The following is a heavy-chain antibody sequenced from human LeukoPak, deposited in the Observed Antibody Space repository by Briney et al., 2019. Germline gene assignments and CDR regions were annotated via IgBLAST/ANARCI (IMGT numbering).Heavy chain of an antibody. D-gene: IGHD3-10*01. CDR2: ISCDGSKT. CDR3: AKVGDYFMPDY. Sequence: SGGSLRLSCAASGFTFSSYGMHWVRQAPGKGLEWVAVISCDGSKTYYADSVKGRFTISRDNSKNTLYLQMNSQRAEDTAVYYCAKVGDYFMPDYWGQGTLVTVSS. V-gene: IGHV3-30*18. J-gene: IGHJ4*02. CDR1: GFTFSSYG.